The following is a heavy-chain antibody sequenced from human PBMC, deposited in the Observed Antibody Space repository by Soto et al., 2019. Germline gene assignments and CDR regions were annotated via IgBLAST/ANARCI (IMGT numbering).Heavy chain of an antibody. J-gene: IGHJ6*02. D-gene: IGHD3-16*01. Sequence: AGSLRLSCVASGLTVSHNYMAWVRQAPEMGLEWVSILYTEGTTYYADSAKGRFTISRDSTKNTLFLQMDSLRAEDTAVYYCVRPRPSGENYGMDVWGQGTTVTVSS. CDR2: LYTEGTT. CDR1: GLTVSHNY. CDR3: VRPRPSGENYGMDV. V-gene: IGHV3-53*01.